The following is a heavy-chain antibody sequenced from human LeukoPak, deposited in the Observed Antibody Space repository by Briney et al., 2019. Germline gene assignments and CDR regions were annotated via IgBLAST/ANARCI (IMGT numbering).Heavy chain of an antibody. D-gene: IGHD4-17*01. J-gene: IGHJ4*02. Sequence: SETLSLTCTVSGASLSNYYWSWIRQPPGKGLEWLAYINYSGSTRYNPSLQSRVTILVDTSKNQFSLRLNSVTAADTAVYFCARGRYGDDGHYWGQGTLVTVSS. V-gene: IGHV4-59*01. CDR2: INYSGST. CDR3: ARGRYGDDGHY. CDR1: GASLSNYY.